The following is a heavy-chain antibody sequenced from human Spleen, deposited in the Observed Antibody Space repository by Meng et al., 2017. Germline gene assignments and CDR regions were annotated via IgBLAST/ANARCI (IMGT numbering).Heavy chain of an antibody. J-gene: IGHJ4*02. D-gene: IGHD5-18*01. CDR1: GFTFSSYE. CDR3: VRRLAMVGTFDS. V-gene: IGHV3-48*03. CDR2: ISSSGSTI. Sequence: GESLKISCAASGFTFSSYEMNWVRQAPGKGLEWVSYISSSGSTIYYADSVKGRFTISRDNAKNTLYLLMSSLRVEDTALYYCVRRLAMVGTFDSWGQGTLVTVSS.